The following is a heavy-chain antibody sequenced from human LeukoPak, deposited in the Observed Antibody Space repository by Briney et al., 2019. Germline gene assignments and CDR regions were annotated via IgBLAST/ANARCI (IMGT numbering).Heavy chain of an antibody. CDR2: INPSGGST. CDR1: GYTFTSYY. Sequence: ASVKVSCKASGYTFTSYYMHWVRQAPGQGLEWMGIINPSGGSTSYAQKFQGRVTMTRDTSTSTVYMELSSLRSEDTAVYYCAKQAYCGGDCTSARALDPWGQGTLVTVSS. D-gene: IGHD2-21*01. V-gene: IGHV1-46*01. CDR3: AKQAYCGGDCTSARALDP. J-gene: IGHJ5*02.